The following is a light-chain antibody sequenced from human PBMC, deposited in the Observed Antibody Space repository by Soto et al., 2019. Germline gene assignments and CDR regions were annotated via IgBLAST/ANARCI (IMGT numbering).Light chain of an antibody. Sequence: DIQMTQSPSSLSASVGDRVTVTCRARQDIGSSLAWYQQKPGKVPKLLIYGASTLQSGVPSRFSGSGSGTDFTLTVSSLQPEDVATYFCQKYNNAPRTFGQGTKVEIK. V-gene: IGKV1-27*01. CDR3: QKYNNAPRT. CDR2: GAS. CDR1: QDIGSS. J-gene: IGKJ1*01.